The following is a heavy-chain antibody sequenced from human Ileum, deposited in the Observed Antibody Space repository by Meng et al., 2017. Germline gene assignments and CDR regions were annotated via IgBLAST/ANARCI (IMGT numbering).Heavy chain of an antibody. Sequence: GESLKISCAVSGFTFSTYWMHWVRQAPGEGLVWISRISVDGISTYYADSVKGRFTISRDSATNTVHLQMNSLTVDDTAVYYCTRGQAGTYGKFDYWGQGTLVT. J-gene: IGHJ4*02. D-gene: IGHD3-10*01. CDR2: ISVDGIST. CDR1: GFTFSTYW. CDR3: TRGQAGTYGKFDY. V-gene: IGHV3-74*01.